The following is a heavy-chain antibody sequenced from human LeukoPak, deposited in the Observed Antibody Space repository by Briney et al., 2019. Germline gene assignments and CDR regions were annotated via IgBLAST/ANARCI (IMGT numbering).Heavy chain of an antibody. D-gene: IGHD2-21*01. J-gene: IGHJ4*02. V-gene: IGHV1-8*03. Sequence: ASVKVSCTASGFTFTSYDINWVRQATGQGLEWMGWMNPNSGNTGYAQKFQGRVTITRNASISTAYMELSSLRSEDTAVYYCARTPLAYCGGDCYSVYDYWGQGTLVTVSS. CDR1: GFTFTSYD. CDR3: ARTPLAYCGGDCYSVYDY. CDR2: MNPNSGNT.